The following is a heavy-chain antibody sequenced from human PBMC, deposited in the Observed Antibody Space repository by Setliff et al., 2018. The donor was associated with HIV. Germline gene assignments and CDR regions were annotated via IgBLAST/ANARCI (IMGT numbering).Heavy chain of an antibody. D-gene: IGHD2-8*01. V-gene: IGHV1-2*06. CDR3: ASKVHCTNGVCLDAFDI. J-gene: IGHJ3*02. Sequence: ASVKVSCKASGYTFTSYYMHWVRQAPGQGLEWMGRINPYSGDTNYAQKVQGRVTMTRDTSISTAYMELSRLRSDDTAVYYCASKVHCTNGVCLDAFDIWGQGTMVTVSS. CDR1: GYTFTSYY. CDR2: INPYSGDT.